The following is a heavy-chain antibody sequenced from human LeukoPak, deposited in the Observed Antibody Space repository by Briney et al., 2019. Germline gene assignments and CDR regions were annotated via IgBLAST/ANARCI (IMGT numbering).Heavy chain of an antibody. CDR2: IWYDGSNK. Sequence: GGSLRLSCAASGFTFSSYGMHWVRQAPGKGLEWVAVIWYDGSNKYYADSVKGRFTISRDNSKNTLYLQMNSLRAEDTAVYYCARDLPTGEGNEWGQGTLVTVSS. J-gene: IGHJ4*02. CDR1: GFTFSSYG. D-gene: IGHD7-27*01. CDR3: ARDLPTGEGNE. V-gene: IGHV3-33*01.